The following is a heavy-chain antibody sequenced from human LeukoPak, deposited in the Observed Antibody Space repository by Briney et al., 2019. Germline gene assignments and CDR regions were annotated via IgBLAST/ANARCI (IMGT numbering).Heavy chain of an antibody. Sequence: GGSLRLSCAASGFTFSSYGMHWVRQAPGKGLEWVAAISYDGSNKYYADSVKGRFTISRDNSKNTLYLQMNSLRAEDTAVYYCAKAPNTSSGWAFDYWGQGTLVTVSS. CDR1: GFTFSSYG. J-gene: IGHJ4*02. V-gene: IGHV3-30*18. CDR3: AKAPNTSSGWAFDY. D-gene: IGHD6-19*01. CDR2: ISYDGSNK.